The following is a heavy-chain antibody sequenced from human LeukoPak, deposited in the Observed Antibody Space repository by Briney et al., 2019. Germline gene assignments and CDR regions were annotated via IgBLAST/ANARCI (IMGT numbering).Heavy chain of an antibody. CDR2: ISSSGSTI. J-gene: IGHJ4*02. Sequence: GGSLRLSCAASGYTFSDYYMSWIRQAPGKGLEWVSYISSSGSTIYYADSVKGRFTISRDNAKNSLYLQMNSLRAEDTAVYYCASQYDFWSGYYDYWGQGTLVTVSS. D-gene: IGHD3-3*01. V-gene: IGHV3-11*01. CDR3: ASQYDFWSGYYDY. CDR1: GYTFSDYY.